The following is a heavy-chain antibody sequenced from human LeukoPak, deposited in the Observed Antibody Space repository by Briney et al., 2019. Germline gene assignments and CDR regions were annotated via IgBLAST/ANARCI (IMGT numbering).Heavy chain of an antibody. CDR3: ARGGSYGAYLDY. V-gene: IGHV4-59*01. D-gene: IGHD1-26*01. CDR2: IYYSGNT. Sequence: SETLSLTCSVPGASITNYYWSWIRQAPGKGLEWIGYIYYSGNTNTYNPSLKSRATISLYTSRKYFSLELRSVTAADTAVYYCARGGSYGAYLDYWGQGALVIVSS. CDR1: GASITNYY. J-gene: IGHJ4*02.